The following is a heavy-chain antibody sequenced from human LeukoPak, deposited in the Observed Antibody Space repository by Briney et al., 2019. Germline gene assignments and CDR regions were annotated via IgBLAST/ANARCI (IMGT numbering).Heavy chain of an antibody. CDR2: INPNSGNT. CDR1: GYTFTGYY. Sequence: GASVKVSCKASGYTFTGYYMHWVRQAPGQGLEWMGWINPNSGNTGYAQKFQGRVTMTRNTSISTAYMELSSLRSEDTAVYYCASGLITMVRGGNDYWGQGTLVTVSS. J-gene: IGHJ4*02. V-gene: IGHV1-8*02. CDR3: ASGLITMVRGGNDY. D-gene: IGHD3-10*01.